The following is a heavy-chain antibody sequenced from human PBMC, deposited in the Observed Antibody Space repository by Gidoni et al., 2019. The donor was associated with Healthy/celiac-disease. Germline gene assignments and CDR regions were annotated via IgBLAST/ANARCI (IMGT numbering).Heavy chain of an antibody. D-gene: IGHD3-22*01. Sequence: EVQLVESGGGLVQPGGSLRLSCAASGFTVSSNYMSWVRQAPGKGLEWVSVIYSGGSTYYADSVKGRFTISRDNSKNTLYLQMNSLRAEDTAVYYCASYYFVNYDSSGYWGYWGQGTLVTVSS. CDR1: GFTVSSNY. V-gene: IGHV3-66*01. J-gene: IGHJ4*02. CDR2: IYSGGST. CDR3: ASYYFVNYDSSGYWGY.